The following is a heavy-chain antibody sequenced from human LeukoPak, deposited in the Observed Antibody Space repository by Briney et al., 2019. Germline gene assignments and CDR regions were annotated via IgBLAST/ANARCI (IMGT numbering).Heavy chain of an antibody. D-gene: IGHD1-1*01. CDR1: GYTLTKIS. Sequence: GASVKVSCKVSGYTLTKISIHWVRQPPGKGLEWMGGFDPEDGATIYAQKFQGRVTMTRNTSISTAYMELSSLRSEDTAVYYCARKTGTGAFDIWGQGTMVTVSS. CDR3: ARKTGTGAFDI. J-gene: IGHJ3*02. CDR2: FDPEDGAT. V-gene: IGHV1-24*01.